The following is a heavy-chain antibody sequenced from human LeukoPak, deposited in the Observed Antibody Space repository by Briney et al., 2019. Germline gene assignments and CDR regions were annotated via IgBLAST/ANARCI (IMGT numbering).Heavy chain of an antibody. CDR3: ARDYYYDSSGYYHVDY. D-gene: IGHD3-22*01. V-gene: IGHV3-30-3*01. CDR1: GFTFSSYA. CDR2: ISYDGINK. J-gene: IGHJ4*02. Sequence: GRSLRLSCAASGFTFSSYAMHWVRQAPGKGLEWVALISYDGINKYYADSVKGRFTISRDNSKNTLYLQMNSLRAEDTAVYYCARDYYYDSSGYYHVDYWGQGTLVTVSS.